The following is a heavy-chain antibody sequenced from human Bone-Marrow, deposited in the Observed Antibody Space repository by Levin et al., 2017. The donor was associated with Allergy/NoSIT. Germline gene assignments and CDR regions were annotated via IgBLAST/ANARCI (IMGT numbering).Heavy chain of an antibody. CDR3: ARELAWSGRDV. CDR2: IKEDGSHK. J-gene: IGHJ6*02. V-gene: IGHV3-7*03. Sequence: GGSLRLSCAASGFTISTFWMDWVRQAPGKGLEWVANIKEDGSHKHYADSVKGRFTISRDNTKNSLYLQMDSLRADDTAVYFCARELAWSGRDVCGQGTTVIVSS. CDR1: GFTISTFW. D-gene: IGHD3-3*01.